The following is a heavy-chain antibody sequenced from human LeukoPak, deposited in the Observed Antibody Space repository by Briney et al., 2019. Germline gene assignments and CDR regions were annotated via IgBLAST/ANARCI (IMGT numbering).Heavy chain of an antibody. CDR2: IKSKTNGGTT. V-gene: IGHV3-15*01. CDR1: GFSFSNGW. J-gene: IGHJ4*02. Sequence: RGSLRLSCAASGFSFSNGWMSWVRQAPGKGLEWVGRIKSKTNGGTTDYAAPVKCRLTISRDDSKNTLYLQMNSLKTEDTAVYYCTTEAIVGATTFDYWGQGTLVTVSS. CDR3: TTEAIVGATTFDY. D-gene: IGHD1-26*01.